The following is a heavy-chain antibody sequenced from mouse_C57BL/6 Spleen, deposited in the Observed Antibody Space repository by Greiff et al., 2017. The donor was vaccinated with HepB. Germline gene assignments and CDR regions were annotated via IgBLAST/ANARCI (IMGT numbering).Heavy chain of an antibody. Sequence: QVQLQQSGAELVRPGASVKLSCKASGYTFTDYYINWVKQRPGQGLEWIARIYPGSGNTYYNEKFKGKATLTAEKSSSTAYMQLSSLTSEDSAVYFCARGDGSRDSFYAMDYWGQGTSVTVSS. CDR2: IYPGSGNT. V-gene: IGHV1-76*01. J-gene: IGHJ4*01. D-gene: IGHD1-1*01. CDR3: ARGDGSRDSFYAMDY. CDR1: GYTFTDYY.